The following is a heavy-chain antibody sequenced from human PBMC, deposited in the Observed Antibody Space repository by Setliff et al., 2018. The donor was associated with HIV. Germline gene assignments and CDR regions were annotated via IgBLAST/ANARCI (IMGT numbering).Heavy chain of an antibody. D-gene: IGHD6-19*01. CDR2: IYFSGST. J-gene: IGHJ4*02. Sequence: TLSLTCTVSGDSINSGNYYWSWIRQPPGKGLEWIGYIYFSGSTYFNPSLKSRVTLSIDTSKNQFSLKLSSVTAADTAVYYCAREWGSGRYFFRIDYWGQGTLVTVSS. CDR1: GDSINSGNYY. V-gene: IGHV4-30-4*08. CDR3: AREWGSGRYFFRIDY.